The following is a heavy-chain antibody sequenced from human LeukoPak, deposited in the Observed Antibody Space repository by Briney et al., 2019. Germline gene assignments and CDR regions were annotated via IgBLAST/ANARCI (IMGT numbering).Heavy chain of an antibody. V-gene: IGHV3-20*04. CDR1: GFTVSSNY. Sequence: GGSLRLSCAASGFTVSSNYMTWVRQAPGKGLEWVSGLNWNAGRIGYADSVKGRFTISRDNAKSSLYLQMNSLRTEDTAVYYCARSLTMVRAYDYWGQGTLVTVSS. J-gene: IGHJ4*02. CDR3: ARSLTMVRAYDY. CDR2: LNWNAGRI. D-gene: IGHD3-10*01.